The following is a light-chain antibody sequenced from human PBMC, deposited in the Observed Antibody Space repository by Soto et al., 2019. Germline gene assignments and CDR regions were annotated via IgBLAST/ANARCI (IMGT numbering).Light chain of an antibody. V-gene: IGLV2-23*01. CDR1: SSDVGSYNL. Sequence: QLVLTQPASVSGSPGQSITISCTGTSSDVGSYNLVSWYQQHPGKAPKLMIYEGSKRPSGVSNRFSGSKSGNTASLTISGLQAEDEADYYCCSYAGSPEVFGGGTKLTVL. J-gene: IGLJ2*01. CDR3: CSYAGSPEV. CDR2: EGS.